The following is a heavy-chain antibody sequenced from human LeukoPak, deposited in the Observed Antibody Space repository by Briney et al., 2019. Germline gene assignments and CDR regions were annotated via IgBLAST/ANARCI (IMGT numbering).Heavy chain of an antibody. CDR1: GFTFSSYW. V-gene: IGHV3-7*01. CDR3: ARTTTYYYDSSGYYPPWYFDY. J-gene: IGHJ4*02. D-gene: IGHD3-22*01. CDR2: IKQDESEK. Sequence: GGSLTLSCAASGFTFSSYWMSWVREAPGKGLEWVANIKQDESEKYYVDSVKGRFTISRDNAKNSLYLQMNSLRAEDTAVYYCARTTTYYYDSSGYYPPWYFDYWGQGTLVTVSS.